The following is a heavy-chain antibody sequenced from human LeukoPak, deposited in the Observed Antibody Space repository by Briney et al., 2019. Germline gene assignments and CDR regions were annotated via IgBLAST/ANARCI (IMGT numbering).Heavy chain of an antibody. V-gene: IGHV3-30*02. Sequence: GGSLRLSCAASGFTFSSYGMHWVRQAPGKGLEWVAFIRYDGSNKYYADSVKGRFTISRDNSKNTMYLQMNSLRAEDTAVYYCARELIDFHDHTNKGFFDSWGQGTLVTVSS. CDR3: ARELIDFHDHTNKGFFDS. CDR2: IRYDGSNK. D-gene: IGHD3/OR15-3a*01. CDR1: GFTFSSYG. J-gene: IGHJ4*02.